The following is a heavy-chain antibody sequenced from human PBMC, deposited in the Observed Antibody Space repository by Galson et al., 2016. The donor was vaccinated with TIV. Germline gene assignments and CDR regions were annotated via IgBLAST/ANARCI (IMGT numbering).Heavy chain of an antibody. CDR3: AKAGKGDAYPNYFDH. CDR2: IYASDTT. CDR1: GFSVSFNH. D-gene: IGHD5-24*01. V-gene: IGHV3-53*01. Sequence: SLRLSCAASGFSVSFNHMSWVRQAPGKGLGWVSLIYASDTTYYIDSVKGRFTISRDNSKNTLYLQMNSLRVDDTAVYYCAKAGKGDAYPNYFDHWGQGTPVTVSS. J-gene: IGHJ4*02.